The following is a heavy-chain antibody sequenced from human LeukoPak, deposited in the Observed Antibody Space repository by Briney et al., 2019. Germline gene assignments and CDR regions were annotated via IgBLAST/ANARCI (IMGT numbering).Heavy chain of an antibody. CDR2: IYYSGST. J-gene: IGHJ5*02. CDR3: ARGLKVPAAPVYNWFDP. CDR1: GGSISSYY. V-gene: IGHV4-59*01. D-gene: IGHD2-2*01. Sequence: SETLSLTCTVSGGSISSYYWSWIRQPPGKGLEWIGYIYYSGSTNYNPSLKSRVTISVDTSKNQFSLKLSSVTAADTAVYYCARGLKVPAAPVYNWFDPWGQGTLVTASS.